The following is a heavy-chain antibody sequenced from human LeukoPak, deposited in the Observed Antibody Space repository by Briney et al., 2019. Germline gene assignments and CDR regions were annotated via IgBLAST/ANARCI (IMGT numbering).Heavy chain of an antibody. D-gene: IGHD5-18*01. CDR3: AKGTGYSYGNNWFDP. Sequence: GGSLRLSCAASGFTFDDYAMHWVRQVPGKGLEWVSGISWNSGSTGYAASVTGRFTISRDNAKNSLYLQMNSLRAEDTALYYCAKGTGYSYGNNWFDPWGQGTLVTVSS. CDR2: ISWNSGST. CDR1: GFTFDDYA. J-gene: IGHJ5*02. V-gene: IGHV3-9*01.